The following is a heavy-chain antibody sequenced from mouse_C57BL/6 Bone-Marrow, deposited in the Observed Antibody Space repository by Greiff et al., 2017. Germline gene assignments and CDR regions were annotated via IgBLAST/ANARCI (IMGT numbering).Heavy chain of an antibody. J-gene: IGHJ4*01. Sequence: QVQLQQSGAELARPGASVKMSCKASDYTFTSYTMHWVKQRPGQGLEWIGYINPSSGYTKYNQKFKDKATLTADKSSSTAYMQLSSLTSADSAVYYCARLGDGYYRYAMDYWGQGTSVTVSS. D-gene: IGHD2-3*01. CDR2: INPSSGYT. CDR1: DYTFTSYT. V-gene: IGHV1-4*01. CDR3: ARLGDGYYRYAMDY.